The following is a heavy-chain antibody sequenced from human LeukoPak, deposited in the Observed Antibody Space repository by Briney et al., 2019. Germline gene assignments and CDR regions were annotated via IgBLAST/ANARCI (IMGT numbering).Heavy chain of an antibody. D-gene: IGHD2-15*01. CDR2: ISPSSSTI. V-gene: IGHV3-48*01. J-gene: IGHJ4*02. Sequence: GGSLRLSCAASGFTFSSYSMNWVRQAPGKGLEWVSYISPSSSTIYYADSVKGRFTISRGNGKNSLYLQMNSLRAEDTAVYFCARFQGGSTFDYWGQGTLVTVSS. CDR3: ARFQGGSTFDY. CDR1: GFTFSSYS.